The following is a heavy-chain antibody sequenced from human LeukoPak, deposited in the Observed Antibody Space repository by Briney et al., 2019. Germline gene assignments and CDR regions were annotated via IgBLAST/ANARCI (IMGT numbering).Heavy chain of an antibody. V-gene: IGHV3-33*01. CDR2: IWYDGSNK. CDR1: GFTFSSYG. CDR3: ARDHRVVAGNLYYGMDV. J-gene: IGHJ6*02. Sequence: GGSLRLSCSASGFTFSSYGMHWVRQAPGKGLEWVAVIWYDGSNKYYADSVKGRFTISRDNSKNTLYLQMNSLRAEDTAVYYCARDHRVVAGNLYYGMDVWGQGTTVTVSS. D-gene: IGHD6-19*01.